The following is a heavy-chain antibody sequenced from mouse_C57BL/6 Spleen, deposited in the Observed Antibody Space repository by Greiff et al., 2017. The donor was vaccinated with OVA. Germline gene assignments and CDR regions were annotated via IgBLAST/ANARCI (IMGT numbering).Heavy chain of an antibody. CDR1: GYTFTSYT. V-gene: IGHV1-4*01. D-gene: IGHD1-1*01. CDR2: INPSSGYT. J-gene: IGHJ2*01. CDR3: ARGGTTVFDY. Sequence: VQLQQSGAELARPGASVKMSCKASGYTFTSYTMHWVKQRPGQGLEWIGYINPSSGYTKYNQKFKDKATLTADKSSSTAYMQLSSLTSEDSAVYYCARGGTTVFDYWGQGTTLTVSS.